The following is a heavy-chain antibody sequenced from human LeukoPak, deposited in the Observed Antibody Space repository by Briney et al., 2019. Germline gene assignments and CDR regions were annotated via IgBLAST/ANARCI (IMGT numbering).Heavy chain of an antibody. CDR2: IYPGDSDT. D-gene: IGHD3-22*01. CDR3: ARRDSSGSYNYLDV. J-gene: IGHJ6*03. Sequence: GESLKISCKDSGYSFNTYWIGWVRQMPGKGLEWMGIIYPGDSDTRYNPSFQGQVTISADKSISTAYLQCNSLKASDIGMYFCARRDSSGSYNYLDVWGKGTTVTVSS. CDR1: GYSFNTYW. V-gene: IGHV5-51*01.